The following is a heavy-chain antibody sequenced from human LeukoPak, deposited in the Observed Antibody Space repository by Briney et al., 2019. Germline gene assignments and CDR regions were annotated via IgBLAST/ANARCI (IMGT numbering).Heavy chain of an antibody. V-gene: IGHV1-18*01. CDR1: GYTFISYG. CDR3: ARDGGSYSDWFDP. CDR2: ISVYNANT. J-gene: IGHJ5*02. D-gene: IGHD1-26*01. Sequence: GASVKVSCKASGYTFISYGVTWVRQAPGQGLEWMGWISVYNANTKYAQKLQGRVTMTRDTSTSAAYMELRSLRSDDTAVYYCARDGGSYSDWFDPWGQGTLVIVSS.